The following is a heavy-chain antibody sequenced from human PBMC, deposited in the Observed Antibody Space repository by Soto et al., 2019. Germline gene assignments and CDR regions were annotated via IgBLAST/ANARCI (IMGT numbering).Heavy chain of an antibody. D-gene: IGHD4-17*01. Sequence: QLQLQESGPGLVKPSETLSLTCTVSGGSISSSTYYWGWIRQPPGKGLEWIGMIYYSGSAYYNPSLKRSVPISQDTAKHQFPLRLSSVTAADTAVYYCARHGVDYGDYASYYYYGMDVWGRGTTVTVSS. CDR2: IYYSGSA. J-gene: IGHJ6*02. V-gene: IGHV4-39*01. CDR3: ARHGVDYGDYASYYYYGMDV. CDR1: GGSISSSTYY.